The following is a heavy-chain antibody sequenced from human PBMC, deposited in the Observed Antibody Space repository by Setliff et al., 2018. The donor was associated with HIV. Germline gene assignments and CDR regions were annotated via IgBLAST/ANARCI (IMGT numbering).Heavy chain of an antibody. D-gene: IGHD1-26*01. CDR1: GGSISSGSYY. Sequence: PSETLSLTCTVSGGSISSGSYYWSWIRQPAGKGLEWIGHIYTSGSTNYNPSLKSRVTISVDTSKNQFSLKLSSVTAADTAVYYCATHGAQWGQGTLVTVSS. CDR2: IYTSGST. CDR3: ATHGAQ. V-gene: IGHV4-61*09. J-gene: IGHJ4*02.